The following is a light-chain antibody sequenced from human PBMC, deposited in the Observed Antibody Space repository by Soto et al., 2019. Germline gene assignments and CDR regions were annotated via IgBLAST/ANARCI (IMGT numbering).Light chain of an antibody. V-gene: IGKV1-5*01. CDR3: LQDINSPWT. CDR1: QSISSW. Sequence: GDRVTITCRASQSISSWLAWYQQKPGKAPKVLIYGASNLQSGVPPRFSGSGSGTDFTLAISSLQPEDSATYYCLQDINSPWTFGQGTKVDIK. J-gene: IGKJ1*01. CDR2: GAS.